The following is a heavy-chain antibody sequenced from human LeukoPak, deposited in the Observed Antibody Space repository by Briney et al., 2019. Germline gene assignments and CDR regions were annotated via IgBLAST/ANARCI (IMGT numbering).Heavy chain of an antibody. CDR2: IYHSGST. J-gene: IGHJ6*02. V-gene: IGHV4-30-2*01. CDR1: GGSISSGGYS. D-gene: IGHD3-10*01. CDR3: ARDHYGSGNMDV. Sequence: SETLSLTCAVSGGSISSGGYSWSWIRQPPGKGLEWIGYIYHSGSTYYNPSLKSRVTISVDRSKNQFSLKLSSVTAADTAVYYCARDHYGSGNMDVWGQGTTVTVSS.